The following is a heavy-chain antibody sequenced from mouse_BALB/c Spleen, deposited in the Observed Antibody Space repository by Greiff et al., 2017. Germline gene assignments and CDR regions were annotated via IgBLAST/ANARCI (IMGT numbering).Heavy chain of an antibody. Sequence: DVKLQESGTVLARPGASVKMSCKASGYTFTSYWMHWVKQRPGQGLEWIGAIYPGNSDTSYNQKFKGKAKLTAVTSTSTAYMELSSLTNEDSAVYYCTRITTVVEGFDYWGQGTTLTVSS. CDR2: IYPGNSDT. J-gene: IGHJ2*01. D-gene: IGHD1-1*01. V-gene: IGHV1-5*01. CDR1: GYTFTSYW. CDR3: TRITTVVEGFDY.